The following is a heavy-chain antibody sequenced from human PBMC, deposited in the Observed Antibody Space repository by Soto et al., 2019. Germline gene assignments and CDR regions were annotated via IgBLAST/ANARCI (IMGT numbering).Heavy chain of an antibody. CDR2: ISSGSSHI. V-gene: IGHV3-21*01. D-gene: IGHD2-8*01. Sequence: ESGGGLVKPGGSLRLSCAASGFTFSNYIMTWVRQAPGKGLEWVSSISSGSSHIYYADSLKGRITISRDDARNSLYLQMDGLRAEDTAVYYCVRDSLMRTSWGQGTLVTVSS. J-gene: IGHJ4*02. CDR1: GFTFSNYI. CDR3: VRDSLMRTS.